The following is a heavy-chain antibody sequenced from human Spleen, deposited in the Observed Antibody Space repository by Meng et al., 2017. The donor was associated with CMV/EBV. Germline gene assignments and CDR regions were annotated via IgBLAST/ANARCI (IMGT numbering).Heavy chain of an antibody. CDR2: IGTAGDT. Sequence: GESLKISCAASGFTFSSYDMHWVRQATGKGLEWVSAIGTAGDTYYPGSVKGRFTISRDNAKNSLYLQMNSLRAEDTAVYYCARERLYQPLWGDAFDMWGQGTMVTVSS. CDR3: ARERLYQPLWGDAFDM. V-gene: IGHV3-13*01. J-gene: IGHJ3*02. CDR1: GFTFSSYD. D-gene: IGHD2-2*01.